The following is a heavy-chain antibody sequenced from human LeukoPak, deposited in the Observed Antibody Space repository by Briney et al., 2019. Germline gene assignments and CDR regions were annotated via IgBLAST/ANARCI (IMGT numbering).Heavy chain of an antibody. CDR1: GFTFSTYS. Sequence: GGSLRLSCAASGFTFSTYSMNWVRQAPGKGLEWVSYISSGGRFIYYADSLKGRFTISRDDAENSLYLQMNDLGAEDTAVYYCARARPIDYWGQGALVTVSS. CDR3: ARARPIDY. J-gene: IGHJ4*02. CDR2: ISSGGRFI. D-gene: IGHD6-6*01. V-gene: IGHV3-21*01.